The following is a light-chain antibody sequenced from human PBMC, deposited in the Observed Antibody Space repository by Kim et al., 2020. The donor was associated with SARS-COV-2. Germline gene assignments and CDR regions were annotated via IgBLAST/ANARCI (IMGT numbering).Light chain of an antibody. CDR2: DVS. J-gene: IGLJ2*01. CDR1: SRDVVGYNY. V-gene: IGLV2-11*01. CDR3: CSYAGSVV. Sequence: PGQSVTISCTGPSRDVVGYNYVPWYQQHPGKAPKLMIDDVSKRPSGVPDRFSGSKSGNTASLTISGLQAEDEADYYCCSYAGSVVFGGGTQLTVL.